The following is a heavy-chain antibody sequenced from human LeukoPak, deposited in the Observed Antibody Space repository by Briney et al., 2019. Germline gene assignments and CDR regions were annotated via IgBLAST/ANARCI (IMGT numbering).Heavy chain of an antibody. Sequence: GGSLRLACAVSGFTFSSYGMHWDRQTPGKGLEWVAVIWYDGSNKYYADSVKGRFTISRDNSKNTLYLQMNSLRAEDTAVYYCARCDNYGDCLLGMDVWGQGTTVTVSS. CDR2: IWYDGSNK. J-gene: IGHJ6*02. CDR3: ARCDNYGDCLLGMDV. CDR1: GFTFSSYG. D-gene: IGHD4-17*01. V-gene: IGHV3-33*01.